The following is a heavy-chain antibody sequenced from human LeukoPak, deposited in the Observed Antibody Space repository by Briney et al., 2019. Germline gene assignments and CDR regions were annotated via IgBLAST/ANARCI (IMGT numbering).Heavy chain of an antibody. D-gene: IGHD3-3*01. V-gene: IGHV1-2*02. Sequence: ASVKVSCKASGYTFTGYYMHWVRQAPGQGLEWMGWINPNSGGTNYAQKFQGRVTMTRDTSISTAYMELSGLRSDDTAVYYCACYNFWRGYDNNAYDYWGQGTLVPVS. CDR1: GYTFTGYY. CDR2: INPNSGGT. J-gene: IGHJ4*02. CDR3: ACYNFWRGYDNNAYDY.